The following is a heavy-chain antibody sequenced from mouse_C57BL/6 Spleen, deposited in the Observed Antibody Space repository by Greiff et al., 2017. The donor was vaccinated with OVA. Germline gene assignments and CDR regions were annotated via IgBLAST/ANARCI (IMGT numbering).Heavy chain of an antibody. V-gene: IGHV1-18*01. Sequence: EVQLQESGPELVKPGASVKIPCKASGYTFTDYNMDWVKQSHGKSLEWIGDINPNNGGTIYNQKFKGKATLTVDKSSSTAYMELRSLTSEDTAVYYCARRWEGFAYWGQGTLVTVSA. CDR1: GYTFTDYN. D-gene: IGHD1-1*02. J-gene: IGHJ3*01. CDR2: INPNNGGT. CDR3: ARRWEGFAY.